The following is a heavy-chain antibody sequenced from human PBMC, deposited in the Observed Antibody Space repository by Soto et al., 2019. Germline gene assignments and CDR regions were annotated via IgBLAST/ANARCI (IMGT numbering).Heavy chain of an antibody. CDR1: GFTFSNYA. CDR2: IWYDGSDK. Sequence: QMQLVESGGGVVQPGTSLRLSCAASGFTFSNYAMHWVRQAPGKGLEWVTIIWYDGSDKNYGDSVKGRFTISRDNSKNKLYLQMNSLRVEDTAVYYCARDSGGEYHNYYMDVGGKGTTVTVSS. J-gene: IGHJ6*03. D-gene: IGHD4-17*01. V-gene: IGHV3-33*01. CDR3: ARDSGGEYHNYYMDV.